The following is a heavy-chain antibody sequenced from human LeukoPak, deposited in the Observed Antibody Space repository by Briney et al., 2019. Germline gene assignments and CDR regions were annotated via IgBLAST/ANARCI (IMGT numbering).Heavy chain of an antibody. Sequence: GGSLRLSCAASGFNFHDYGMSWVRQAPGKGLEWVSFIYSDNTHYSDSVKGRFTISRDNSKNTLYLQMNSLRAEDTAVYYCARRAGAYSHPYDYWGQGTLVTVSS. V-gene: IGHV3-53*01. CDR1: GFNFHDYG. J-gene: IGHJ4*02. D-gene: IGHD4/OR15-4a*01. CDR3: ARRAGAYSHPYDY. CDR2: IYSDNT.